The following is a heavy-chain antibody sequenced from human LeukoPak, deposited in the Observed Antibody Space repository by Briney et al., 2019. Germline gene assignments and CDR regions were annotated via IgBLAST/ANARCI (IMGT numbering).Heavy chain of an antibody. J-gene: IGHJ4*02. CDR3: ARSYLGGWYYFDY. CDR1: GGSFSGYY. Sequence: SATLSHTCAVYGGSFSGYYWSRIRQPPGKGLEWIGEINHSGSTNYNPSLKSRVTISVDTSKNQFSLKLSSVTAADTAVYYCARSYLGGWYYFDYWGQGTLVTVSS. CDR2: INHSGST. V-gene: IGHV4-34*01. D-gene: IGHD6-19*01.